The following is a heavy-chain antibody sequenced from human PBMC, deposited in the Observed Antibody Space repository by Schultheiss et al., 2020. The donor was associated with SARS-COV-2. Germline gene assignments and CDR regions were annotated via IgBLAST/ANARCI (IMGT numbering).Heavy chain of an antibody. CDR1: GGSVTSASDH. Sequence: SETLSLTCTVSGGSVTSASDHWSWIRQPPGKGLEWIGYVYFSGSTNYNPSLKSRVTISVDTSKNQFSLKLSSVTAADTAVYYCARGYGSSWYGFDYWGQGTLVTVSS. CDR3: ARGYGSSWYGFDY. J-gene: IGHJ4*02. V-gene: IGHV4-61*01. D-gene: IGHD6-13*01. CDR2: VYFSGST.